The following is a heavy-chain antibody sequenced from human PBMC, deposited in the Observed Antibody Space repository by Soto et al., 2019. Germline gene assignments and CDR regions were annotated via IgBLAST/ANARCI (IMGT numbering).Heavy chain of an antibody. D-gene: IGHD3-3*01. CDR2: INHSGST. Sequence: KPAETLSLTCAVYGGAFVGYYWILIRHPPFKWLEWIVEINHSGSTNYNPSLKSRVTISVDTSKNQFSLKLSSVTAADTAVYYCARGNYDFWSGPENPYYYYGMDVWGQGTTVTVSS. CDR3: ARGNYDFWSGPENPYYYYGMDV. CDR1: GGAFVGYY. J-gene: IGHJ6*02. V-gene: IGHV4-34*01.